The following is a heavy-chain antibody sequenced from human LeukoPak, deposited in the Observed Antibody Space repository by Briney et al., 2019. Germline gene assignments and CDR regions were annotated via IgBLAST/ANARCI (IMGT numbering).Heavy chain of an antibody. CDR1: GGSISGSSYY. Sequence: SETLSLTCTVSGGSISGSSYYWGWIRQPPGKGLEWIGSIYYSGSTYYNPSLKSRVTISVDTSKNQFSLKLSSVTAADTAVYYCARVYGRTPKYYMDVWGKGTTVTVSS. J-gene: IGHJ6*03. CDR2: IYYSGST. V-gene: IGHV4-39*07. CDR3: ARVYGRTPKYYMDV. D-gene: IGHD4-17*01.